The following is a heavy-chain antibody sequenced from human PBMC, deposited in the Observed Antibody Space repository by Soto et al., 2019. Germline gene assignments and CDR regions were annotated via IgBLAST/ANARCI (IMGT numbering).Heavy chain of an antibody. J-gene: IGHJ6*03. CDR2: INAGNGNT. D-gene: IGHD2-15*01. Sequence: ASVKVSCKASGYTFTSYAMHWVRQAPGQRLEWMRWINAGNGNTKYSQKFQGRVTITRDTSASTAYMELSSLRSEDTAVYYCARDMAGYCSGGSCYYYYMDVWGKGTTVTVSS. CDR3: ARDMAGYCSGGSCYYYYMDV. CDR1: GYTFTSYA. V-gene: IGHV1-3*01.